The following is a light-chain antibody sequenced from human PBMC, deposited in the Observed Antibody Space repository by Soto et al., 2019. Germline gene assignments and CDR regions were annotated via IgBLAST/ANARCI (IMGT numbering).Light chain of an antibody. CDR3: QQYGGSPLYT. V-gene: IGKV3-20*01. Sequence: EIVLTQSPGTLSLSPGERATLSCRASQSVSSSYLAWYQLKPGQAPRLLIYGASSRATGMPDRFSGSGSGTDFTLTISRLEPEDFAVYYCQQYGGSPLYTFGQGTKLEIK. CDR1: QSVSSSY. CDR2: GAS. J-gene: IGKJ2*01.